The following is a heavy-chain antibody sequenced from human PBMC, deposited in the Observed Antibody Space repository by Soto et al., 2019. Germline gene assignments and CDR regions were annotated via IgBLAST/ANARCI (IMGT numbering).Heavy chain of an antibody. CDR3: ASSYSNYALNDYYYYGMDV. D-gene: IGHD4-4*01. J-gene: IGHJ6*02. Sequence: GDGITSSYLRWARHAPKKGLEWIGWIDVGNGNTKYSQKVQGRVTITRDTSSSTAYMELSSLRSEDTAVYYCASSYSNYALNDYYYYGMDVWGQGTTVTGSS. CDR2: IDVGNGNT. V-gene: IGHV1-3*01. CDR1: GDGITSSY.